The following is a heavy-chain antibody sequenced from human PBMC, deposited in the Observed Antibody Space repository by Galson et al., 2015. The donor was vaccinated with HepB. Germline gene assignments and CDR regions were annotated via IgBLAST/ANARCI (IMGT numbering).Heavy chain of an antibody. D-gene: IGHD6-6*01. CDR2: ISWNSGSI. CDR3: AKELAYSSFGD. V-gene: IGHV3-9*01. CDR1: GFTFDDYA. Sequence: SLRLSCAASGFTFDDYAMHWVRQAPGKGLEWVSGISWNSGSIGYADSVKGRFTISRDNAKNSLYLQMNSLRAEDTALYYCAKELAYSSFGDWGQGTLVTVSS. J-gene: IGHJ4*02.